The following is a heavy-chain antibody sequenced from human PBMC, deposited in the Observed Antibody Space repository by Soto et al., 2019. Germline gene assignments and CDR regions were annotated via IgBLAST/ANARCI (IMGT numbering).Heavy chain of an antibody. D-gene: IGHD2-15*01. Sequence: QVQLQESGPGLVKPSPTLSLTCTVSGGSISSGGYYWSWIRQHPGKGLEWIGYIYYSGSTYYNQSLKSRVTISVDPSKKQVSLKLSSVPAADTAVYYCARTGVLRLLDYWGQGTRVTVS. CDR1: GGSISSGGYY. J-gene: IGHJ4*02. CDR2: IYYSGST. CDR3: ARTGVLRLLDY. V-gene: IGHV4-31*03.